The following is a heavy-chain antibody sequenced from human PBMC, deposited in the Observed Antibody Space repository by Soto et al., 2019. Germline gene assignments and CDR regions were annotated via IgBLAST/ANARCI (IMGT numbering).Heavy chain of an antibody. V-gene: IGHV2-5*02. CDR2: IYWDGES. Sequence: QITLKEAGPPLVKPTETLTLTCTFSGFSFTTTRMGVGWTRQPPGKALAWLAIIYWDGESRYNPLMRRRLTLTEDTSKNQVVLTMTNMDPKDTATYDCAHRDSTGTTTYFDSWGQGIPVTVAS. J-gene: IGHJ4*02. D-gene: IGHD1-1*01. CDR1: GFSFTTTRMG. CDR3: AHRDSTGTTTYFDS.